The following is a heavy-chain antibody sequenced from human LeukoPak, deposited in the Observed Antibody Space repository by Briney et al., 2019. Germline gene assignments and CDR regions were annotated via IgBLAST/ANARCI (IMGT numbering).Heavy chain of an antibody. D-gene: IGHD3-22*01. V-gene: IGHV3-30*18. CDR3: AKDGMYFYDSSGYHHLDY. Sequence: GGSLRLSCAASGFTFSGYGMHWVRQAPGKELEWVALISYDGSNKYYADSVKGRFTISRDNSKKTVYLQMNSLRAEDTAVYYCAKDGMYFYDSSGYHHLDYWGQGTLVTVSS. CDR2: ISYDGSNK. J-gene: IGHJ4*02. CDR1: GFTFSGYG.